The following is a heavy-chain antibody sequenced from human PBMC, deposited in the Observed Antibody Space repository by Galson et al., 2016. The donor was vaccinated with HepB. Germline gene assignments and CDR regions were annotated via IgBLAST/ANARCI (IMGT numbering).Heavy chain of an antibody. CDR1: GCTFSSYS. Sequence: SLRLSCAASGCTFSSYSMNWVRQAPGKGLEWVSSISSSSSYIYYADSVKGRFTISRDNAKNSLYLQMNSLRAEDTAVYYCARGDIVGAIFDYWGQGTLVTASS. J-gene: IGHJ4*02. D-gene: IGHD1-26*01. V-gene: IGHV3-21*01. CDR2: ISSSSSYI. CDR3: ARGDIVGAIFDY.